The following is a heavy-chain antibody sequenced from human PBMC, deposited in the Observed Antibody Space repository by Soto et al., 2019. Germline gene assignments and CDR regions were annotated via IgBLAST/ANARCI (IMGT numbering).Heavy chain of an antibody. CDR2: INANSGGT. D-gene: IGHD4-17*01. Sequence: ASVKVSCKASGYTFTGYYMHWVRQAPGQGLEWMGWINANSGGTNYAQKLQGRVTMTTDTSTSTAYMELRSLRSDDTAVYYCARVAKLNDYGDYRGFLGWFDPWGQGTLVTVSS. CDR1: GYTFTGYY. V-gene: IGHV1-2*02. CDR3: ARVAKLNDYGDYRGFLGWFDP. J-gene: IGHJ5*02.